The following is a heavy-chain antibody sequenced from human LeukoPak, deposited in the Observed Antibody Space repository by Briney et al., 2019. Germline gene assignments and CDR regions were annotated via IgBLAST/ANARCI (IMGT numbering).Heavy chain of an antibody. CDR3: ATYMLRDNWNVHTFDS. V-gene: IGHV1-69*05. J-gene: IGHJ4*02. CDR1: GGTFITYT. CDR2: IIPIFGTA. Sequence: ASVKVSCKASGGTFITYTINWVRQAPGQGLEWMGGIIPIFGTANYAQKFQGRVTVTTDGSTSTAFMELSSLRSEDTAVYYCATYMLRDNWNVHTFDSWGQGTLVTVSS. D-gene: IGHD1-1*01.